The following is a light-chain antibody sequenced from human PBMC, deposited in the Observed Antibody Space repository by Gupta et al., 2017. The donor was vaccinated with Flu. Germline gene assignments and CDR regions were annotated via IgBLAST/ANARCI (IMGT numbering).Light chain of an antibody. CDR1: ESVNSD. J-gene: IGKJ2*01. CDR2: AAS. Sequence: EIVMTQSPVTLSVSPGERATLSCRASESVNSDLAWYQQKRGQPPRLLIHAASTRATGVPARFSGSGSGTEFTLTISSLQSEDFAVYYGQQYNNGFMYTFGQGTKLEVK. V-gene: IGKV3-15*01. CDR3: QQYNNGFMYT.